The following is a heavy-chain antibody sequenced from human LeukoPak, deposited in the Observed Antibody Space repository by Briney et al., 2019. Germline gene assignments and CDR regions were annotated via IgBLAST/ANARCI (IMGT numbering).Heavy chain of an antibody. CDR3: AKSVLTGYYQKNYFDY. D-gene: IGHD3-9*01. Sequence: PGGSLRLSCAASGFTFSSYAMSWVRQAPGKGLEWVSAISGSGGSTYYADSMKGRFTISRDNSKNTPYLQMNSLRAEDTAVYYCAKSVLTGYYQKNYFDYWGQGTLVTVSS. CDR1: GFTFSSYA. V-gene: IGHV3-23*01. J-gene: IGHJ4*02. CDR2: ISGSGGST.